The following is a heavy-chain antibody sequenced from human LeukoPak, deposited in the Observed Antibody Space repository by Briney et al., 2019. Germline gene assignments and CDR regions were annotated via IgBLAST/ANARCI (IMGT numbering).Heavy chain of an antibody. CDR3: ARQTYGSGNYYSGEIDY. CDR1: SINSNRYY. CDR2: IYYSGST. V-gene: IGHV4-39*01. D-gene: IGHD3-10*01. J-gene: IGHJ4*01. Sequence: AETLSLTCTGSINSNRYYWGWIRQPPGKGLEGIGSIYYSGSTYYNPSLKSRVTISIDTSKNQFSLKLSSVTAADTAVYYCARQTYGSGNYYSGEIDYWGHGTLVTVSS.